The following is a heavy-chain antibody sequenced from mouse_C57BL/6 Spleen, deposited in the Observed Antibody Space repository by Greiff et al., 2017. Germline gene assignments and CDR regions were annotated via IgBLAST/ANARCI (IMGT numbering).Heavy chain of an antibody. CDR3: ARGYYGSSYPYYAMDY. J-gene: IGHJ4*01. CDR2: IYPGDGDT. CDR1: GYAFSSSW. Sequence: LQQSGPELVKPGASVKISCKASGYAFSSSWMNWVKQRPGKGLEWIGRIYPGDGDTNYNGKFKGKATLTADKSSSTAYMQLSSLTSEDSAVYFCARGYYGSSYPYYAMDYWGQGTSVTVSS. D-gene: IGHD1-1*01. V-gene: IGHV1-82*01.